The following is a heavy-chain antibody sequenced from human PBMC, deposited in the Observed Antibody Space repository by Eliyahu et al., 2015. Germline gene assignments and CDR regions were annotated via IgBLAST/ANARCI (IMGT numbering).Heavy chain of an antibody. CDR2: INSDGSST. Sequence: EVQLXESGGGLVQPGGSLRLSCAASGFPFSSYXMHWVRQAPGKGLVWVSRINSDGSSTSYADSVKGRFTISRDNAKNTLYLQMNSLRAEDTAVYYCAREYSIDAFDIWGQGTMVTVSS. CDR1: GFPFSSYX. V-gene: IGHV3-74*01. D-gene: IGHD6-13*01. J-gene: IGHJ3*02. CDR3: AREYSIDAFDI.